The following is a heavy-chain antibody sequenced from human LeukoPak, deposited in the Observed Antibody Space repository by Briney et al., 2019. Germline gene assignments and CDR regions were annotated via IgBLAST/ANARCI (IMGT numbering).Heavy chain of an antibody. CDR1: GYTFTSYD. CDR3: ARIYSGYGQDY. V-gene: IGHV1-8*01. D-gene: IGHD5-12*01. CDR2: MNPNSGNI. Sequence: GASVKVSCKASGYTFTSYDINWVRQATGQGLEWMGWMNPNSGNIGYAQKFQGRVTMTRDTSISTAYMELSSLRSEDTAVYYCARIYSGYGQDYWGQGTLVTVSS. J-gene: IGHJ4*02.